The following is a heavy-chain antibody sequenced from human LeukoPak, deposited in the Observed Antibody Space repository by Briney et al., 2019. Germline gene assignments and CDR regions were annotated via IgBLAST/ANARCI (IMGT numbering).Heavy chain of an antibody. CDR2: IYTSGST. D-gene: IGHD3-10*01. CDR1: GGSISSDTFF. CDR3: ARSIIMVRGVVITGHNWFDP. V-gene: IGHV4-61*02. Sequence: SETLSLTCTVSGGSISSDTFFWSWIRQPAGKGLEWIGRIYTSGSTNYNPSLKSRVTISIDTSKNQFSLKLNSVTAADTAVYYCARSIIMVRGVVITGHNWFDPWGQGTLVTVSS. J-gene: IGHJ5*02.